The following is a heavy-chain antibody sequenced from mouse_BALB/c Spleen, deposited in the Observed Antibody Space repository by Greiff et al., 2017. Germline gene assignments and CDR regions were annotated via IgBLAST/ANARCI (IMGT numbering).Heavy chain of an antibody. J-gene: IGHJ4*01. Sequence: QFQLQQSGAALMKPGASVKISCKATGYTFSSFWILWVKQRPGHGLEWIGEILAGSGSTNYNEMFKGNATSTADTSYNTAYMQLSSLTSEDSAVFYCARNLLRSAMDYWGQGTSVTVSS. CDR1: GYTFSSFW. V-gene: IGHV1-9*01. D-gene: IGHD1-1*01. CDR2: ILAGSGST. CDR3: ARNLLRSAMDY.